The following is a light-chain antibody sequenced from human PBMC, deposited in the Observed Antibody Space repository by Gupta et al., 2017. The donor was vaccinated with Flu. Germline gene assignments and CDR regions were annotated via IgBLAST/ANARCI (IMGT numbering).Light chain of an antibody. CDR2: LSS. CDR3: MQVLQTPYT. J-gene: IGKJ2*01. V-gene: IGKV2-28*01. Sequence: DIVVTQSPLSLPVTPGEPASISCRSSQSLLYSNGYNYLDWFLQKPGQSPQLLIYLSSYRASGVPDRFSGSGSGTDFTLKISRVEAEDVGVYYCMQVLQTPYTFGQGTKLEIK. CDR1: QSLLYSNGYNY.